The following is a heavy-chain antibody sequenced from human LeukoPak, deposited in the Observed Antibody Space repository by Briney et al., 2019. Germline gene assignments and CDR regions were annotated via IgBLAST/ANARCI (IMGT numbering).Heavy chain of an antibody. CDR1: GFTFSSYG. J-gene: IGHJ6*02. CDR2: ISYDGSNK. Sequence: GRSLRLSCAASGFTFSSYGMHWVRQAPGKGLEWVAVISYDGSNKYYADSVKGRFTISRDNSKNTLYLQMNSLRAEDTAVYYCVNEDCSSTSCYGEDYYYGMDVWGQGTTVAVSS. D-gene: IGHD2-2*01. CDR3: VNEDCSSTSCYGEDYYYGMDV. V-gene: IGHV3-30*18.